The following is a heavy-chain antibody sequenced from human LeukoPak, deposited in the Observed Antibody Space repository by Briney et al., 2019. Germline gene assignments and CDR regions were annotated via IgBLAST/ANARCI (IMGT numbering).Heavy chain of an antibody. CDR3: ARDGAFRIYDY. CDR1: GFTFSSYW. J-gene: IGHJ4*02. D-gene: IGHD3-3*02. Sequence: GGSLRLSCAASGFTFSSYWMTWVRQAPGKGLEWVASIKQDGNEKYYVDSVKGRFTISRDNARNSLYLQMSSLRADDTAVYYCARDGAFRIYDYWGQGTLVTVSS. CDR2: IKQDGNEK. V-gene: IGHV3-7*01.